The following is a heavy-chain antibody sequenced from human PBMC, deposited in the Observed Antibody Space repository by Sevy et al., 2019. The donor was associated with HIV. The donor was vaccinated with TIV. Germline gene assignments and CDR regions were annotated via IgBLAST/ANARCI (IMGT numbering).Heavy chain of an antibody. CDR2: ISYDGSNK. D-gene: IGHD1-26*01. V-gene: IGHV3-30-3*01. Sequence: GGSLRLSCAASGFTFSSYAMHWVRQAPGKGLEWVAVISYDGSNKYYADSVKGRFTISRDNSKNTLYLQMNSLRAEDTAVYYCASEGGAPLDYWGQGTLVTVSS. J-gene: IGHJ4*02. CDR1: GFTFSSYA. CDR3: ASEGGAPLDY.